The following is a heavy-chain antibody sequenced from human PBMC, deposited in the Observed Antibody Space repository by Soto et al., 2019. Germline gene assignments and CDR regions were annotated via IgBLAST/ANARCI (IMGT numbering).Heavy chain of an antibody. J-gene: IGHJ6*03. CDR2: IYSGGST. V-gene: IGHV3-66*01. CDR3: ALVVPAARLVNYYYYMDV. D-gene: IGHD2-2*01. CDR1: GFTASPNY. Sequence: PAGSLRLSCAASGFTASPNYMIWVRQALGKGMEWVSVIYSGGSTYYADSVKGRFTISRDNSKNTLYLQMNSLRAEDTAVYYCALVVPAARLVNYYYYMDVWGKGATVTVSS.